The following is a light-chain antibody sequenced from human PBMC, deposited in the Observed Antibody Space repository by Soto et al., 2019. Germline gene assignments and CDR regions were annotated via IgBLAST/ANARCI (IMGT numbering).Light chain of an antibody. CDR1: QSVSISF. V-gene: IGKV3-20*01. CDR3: HQYADSPQT. J-gene: IGKJ1*01. Sequence: EIVLTQSPGALVLSPGDRATLSCRASQSVSISFLAWYQHKAGQAPRLLIFGTSTRAPGTPDRFTGSGSGTDFTLTIPRLEPEDFAVYYCHQYADSPQTFGQGTKIEL. CDR2: GTS.